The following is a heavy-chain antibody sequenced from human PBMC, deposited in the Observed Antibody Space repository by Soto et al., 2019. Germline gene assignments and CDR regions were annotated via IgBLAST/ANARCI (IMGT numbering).Heavy chain of an antibody. J-gene: IGHJ4*02. CDR3: AKRGSGSQFDY. Sequence: EVQLLESGGGLVQPGGSLRLSCAASKFTFSSYAMSWVRQAPGKGLEWVSVIRGSGGSTYYADSVKGRFTISRDKSKNTLYLQMSSLRDEDTAVYYYAKRGSGSQFDYWGQGTLVTVSS. CDR2: IRGSGGST. D-gene: IGHD1-26*01. CDR1: KFTFSSYA. V-gene: IGHV3-23*01.